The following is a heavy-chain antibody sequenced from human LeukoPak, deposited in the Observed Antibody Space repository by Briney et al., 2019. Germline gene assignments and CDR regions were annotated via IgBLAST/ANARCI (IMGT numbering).Heavy chain of an antibody. CDR2: INPNSGGT. CDR3: ARVYGSGSYYNLYP. Sequence: ASVKVSCKASGYTSTGYYMHWVRQAPGQGLEWMGWINPNSGGTNYAQKFQGRVTMTRDTSISTAYMELSRLRSDDTAVYYCARVYGSGSYYNLYPWGQGTLVTVSS. J-gene: IGHJ5*02. D-gene: IGHD3-10*01. V-gene: IGHV1-2*02. CDR1: GYTSTGYY.